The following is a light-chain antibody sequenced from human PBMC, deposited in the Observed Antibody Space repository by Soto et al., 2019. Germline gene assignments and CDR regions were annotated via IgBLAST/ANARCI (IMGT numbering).Light chain of an antibody. CDR1: QSISNF. Sequence: DIQMTPSPSSLSASVGDRVTISCRASQSISNFLNWYQQKPGKAPKLLISSASTLHSGVPSRFSGNGSGTDFTLTISSLQPQDFATYYCQQTYRSPLTFVPGTKVDVK. J-gene: IGKJ3*01. CDR3: QQTYRSPLT. CDR2: SAS. V-gene: IGKV1-39*01.